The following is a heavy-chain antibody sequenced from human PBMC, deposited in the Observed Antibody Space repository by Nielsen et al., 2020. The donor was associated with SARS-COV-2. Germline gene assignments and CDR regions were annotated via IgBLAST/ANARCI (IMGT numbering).Heavy chain of an antibody. D-gene: IGHD2-2*01. CDR2: IYYSGST. CDR3: ARHTAELDQDLIVVVPAAIRH. J-gene: IGHJ4*02. V-gene: IGHV4-39*01. Sequence: SETLSLTCTVSGGSISSSSYYWGWIRQPPGKGLEWIGSIYYSGSTYYNPSLKSRVTISVDTSKNQFSLKLSSVTAADTAVYYCARHTAELDQDLIVVVPAAIRHWGQGTLVTVSS. CDR1: GGSISSSSYY.